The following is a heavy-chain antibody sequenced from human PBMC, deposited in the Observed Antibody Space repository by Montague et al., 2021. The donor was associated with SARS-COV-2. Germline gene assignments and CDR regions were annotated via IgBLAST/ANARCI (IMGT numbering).Heavy chain of an antibody. CDR2: VLYNKGT. CDR1: GVSVTDYY. Sequence: SETLSLTCTVSGVSVTDYYWSWIRQPPGKGLELVGGVLYNKGTNFNPSLKSRVALSVDTSNNQFSLRLTSVTTADTAFYYCVRRPHYDGLNGPPDFWDQGTLVTVSS. CDR3: VRRPHYDGLNGPPDF. D-gene: IGHD3-9*01. V-gene: IGHV4-59*08. J-gene: IGHJ4*02.